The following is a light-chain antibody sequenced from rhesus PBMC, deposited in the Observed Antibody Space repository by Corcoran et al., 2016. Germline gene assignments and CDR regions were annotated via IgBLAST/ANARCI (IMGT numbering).Light chain of an antibody. V-gene: IGKV1S8*01. CDR1: QNINSN. CDR2: TAF. CDR3: QHYYDRPFT. Sequence: DIQMTQSPSALSASVGERVTISCRASQNINSNLAWYQQKPGKAPKVLIYTAFRLQTGIPSRFSGSGSGTVFTLTINSLQPEDSATYYCQHYYDRPFTFGGGTKVNLK. J-gene: IGKJ4*01.